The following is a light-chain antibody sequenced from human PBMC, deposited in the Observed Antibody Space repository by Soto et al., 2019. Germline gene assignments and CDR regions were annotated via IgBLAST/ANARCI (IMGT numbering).Light chain of an antibody. Sequence: QSALTQPASVSGSPGQSITISCTGTSSDVGGYNYVSWYQQHPGKAPKLMIYEVSNRPSGVSNRFSGSKSGNTASLTIFGLQAEDEADYYCSSYTSSSTLYVFGTGTQLTVL. V-gene: IGLV2-14*01. CDR3: SSYTSSSTLYV. CDR1: SSDVGGYNY. CDR2: EVS. J-gene: IGLJ1*01.